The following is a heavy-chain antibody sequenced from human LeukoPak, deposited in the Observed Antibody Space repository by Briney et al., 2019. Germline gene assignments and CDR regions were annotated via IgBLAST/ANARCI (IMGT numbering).Heavy chain of an antibody. CDR3: VRSDGIATAGPFDY. Sequence: GGALRLSCAASGFTFSSYAMHWVRHAPVKGLEWVAVISYDGSNKYYADSVKVRFTISRDNSKNTLYLQMNSLRAEDTAVYYCVRSDGIATAGPFDYWGQGTLVTVS. D-gene: IGHD6-13*01. V-gene: IGHV3-30-3*01. J-gene: IGHJ4*02. CDR2: ISYDGSNK. CDR1: GFTFSSYA.